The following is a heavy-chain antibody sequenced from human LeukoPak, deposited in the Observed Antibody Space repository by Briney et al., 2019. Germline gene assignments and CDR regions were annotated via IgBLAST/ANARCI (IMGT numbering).Heavy chain of an antibody. CDR3: ARAGSFSSSYGISWDY. D-gene: IGHD2-15*01. CDR2: IKKDGSEK. CDR1: GFSFSDYW. Sequence: GGSLRLSCAASGFSFSDYWMSWVRQAPGKGLEWVANIKKDGSEKYYVDSVKGRFTISRDNAKNSLFLQMNSLRAEDTAVYYCARAGSFSSSYGISWDYWGQGALVAVSS. V-gene: IGHV3-7*01. J-gene: IGHJ4*02.